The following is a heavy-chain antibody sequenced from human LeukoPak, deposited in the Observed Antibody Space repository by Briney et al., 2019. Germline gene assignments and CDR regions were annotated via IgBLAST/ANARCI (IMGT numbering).Heavy chain of an antibody. J-gene: IGHJ4*02. D-gene: IGHD3-9*01. Sequence: PSETLSLTCAVYGGSFSGYYWSWIRQPPGKGLEWIREINHSGSTNYNPSLKSRVTISVDTSKNQFSLKLSSVTAADTAVYYCARRVRGDWLSKRTPFDYWGQGTLVTVSS. V-gene: IGHV4-34*01. CDR1: GGSFSGYY. CDR3: ARRVRGDWLSKRTPFDY. CDR2: INHSGST.